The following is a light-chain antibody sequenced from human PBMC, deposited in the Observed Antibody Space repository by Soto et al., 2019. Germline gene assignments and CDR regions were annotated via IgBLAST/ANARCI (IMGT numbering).Light chain of an antibody. Sequence: EIVLTQSPATLSLSPGESAILSCRASQNVGSYLTWYVQKPGQAPRLLIYDASHRATGVPDRFTGSGSATDFSLTISKVEPGDFGVYYCQQRSNWLITLGQGTRLEIK. CDR1: QNVGSY. V-gene: IGKV3-11*01. CDR3: QQRSNWLIT. J-gene: IGKJ5*01. CDR2: DAS.